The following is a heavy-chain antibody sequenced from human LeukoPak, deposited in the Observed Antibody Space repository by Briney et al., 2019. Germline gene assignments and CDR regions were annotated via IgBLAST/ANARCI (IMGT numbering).Heavy chain of an antibody. CDR1: GYSFTTYW. CDR3: AKGYDSSNNFSSS. D-gene: IGHD3-22*01. Sequence: GEPLKISCKASGYSFTTYWIGWVRQMPGRGLEWMGSIFPGGSDTRYSPSFQGQVTISADKSINTAYLQWSSLKVSDTAMYYCAKGYDSSNNFSSSWGPGNLVTVSS. J-gene: IGHJ5*02. CDR2: IFPGGSDT. V-gene: IGHV5-51*01.